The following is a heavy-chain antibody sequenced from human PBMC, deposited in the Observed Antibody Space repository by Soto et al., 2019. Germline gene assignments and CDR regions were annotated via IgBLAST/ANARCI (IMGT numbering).Heavy chain of an antibody. CDR2: ISSSSSYI. Sequence: TGGSLRLSCAASGFTFSSYSMNWVRQAPGKGLEWVSSISSSSSYIYYADSVKGRFTISRDNAKNSLYLQMNSLRAEDTAVYYCARDSVVVTAPTRRYYYYYGMDVWGQGTTVTVSS. CDR3: ARDSVVVTAPTRRYYYYYGMDV. V-gene: IGHV3-21*01. J-gene: IGHJ6*02. CDR1: GFTFSSYS. D-gene: IGHD2-21*02.